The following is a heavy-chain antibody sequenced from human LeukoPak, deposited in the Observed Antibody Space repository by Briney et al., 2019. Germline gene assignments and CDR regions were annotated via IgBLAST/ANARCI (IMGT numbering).Heavy chain of an antibody. V-gene: IGHV4-31*03. D-gene: IGHD3-10*01. J-gene: IGHJ4*02. Sequence: SETLSLTCTVSGVSITSGVYYWNWIRQHPGKGLEWIGYIYFSGTTYYNPSLKSRVTISADTSKNEFSLKLNSVTAADTAMYYCARTPVRGVSVDYWGQGTLVTVSS. CDR2: IYFSGTT. CDR3: ARTPVRGVSVDY. CDR1: GVSITSGVYY.